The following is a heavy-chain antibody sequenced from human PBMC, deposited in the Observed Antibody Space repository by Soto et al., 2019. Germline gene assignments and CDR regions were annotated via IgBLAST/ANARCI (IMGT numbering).Heavy chain of an antibody. CDR2: IYYSGST. Sequence: TLSLTCTVSGGSISSYYWSWIRQPPGKGLEWIGYIYYSGSTNYNPSLKSRVTISVDTSKNQFSLKLSSVTAADTAVYYCASLSVAGTFYLLDPAGQGTLVIVSS. CDR3: ASLSVAGTFYLLDP. J-gene: IGHJ5*02. CDR1: GGSISSYY. V-gene: IGHV4-59*08. D-gene: IGHD6-19*01.